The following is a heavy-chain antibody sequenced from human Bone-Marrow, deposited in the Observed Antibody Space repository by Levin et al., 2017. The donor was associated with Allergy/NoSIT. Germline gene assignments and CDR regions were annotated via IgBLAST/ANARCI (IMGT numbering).Heavy chain of an antibody. D-gene: IGHD6-13*01. V-gene: IGHV4-30-4*01. CDR3: ARVVSGSWYNDY. CDR2: IYYSGNT. CDR1: GGSISSGDYY. Sequence: SQTLSLTCTVSGGSISSGDYYWSWIRQPPGKGLEWIGYIYYSGNTYYNPSLKGRVIISVDTSKNQFSLKLSSVTAADTAVYYCARVVSGSWYNDYWGQGTLVIVSS. J-gene: IGHJ4*02.